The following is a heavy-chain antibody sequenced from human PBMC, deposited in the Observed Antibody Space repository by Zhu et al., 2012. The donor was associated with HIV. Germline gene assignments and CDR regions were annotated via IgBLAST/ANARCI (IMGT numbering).Heavy chain of an antibody. CDR2: INHSGNT. D-gene: IGHD2-21*01. J-gene: IGHJ1*01. Sequence: QVQLQQWGAGLLKPSETLSLTCAVYGASFSSYYWTWLRQSPGKGLGRIGDINHSGNTNYNSSFKSRVTISIDNSKNQFSLSLKSVTADDSAVYFCAGQIAVADARPGYFDRWGQGTLVTVSS. V-gene: IGHV4-34*01. CDR1: GASFSSYY. CDR3: AGQIAVADARPGYFDR.